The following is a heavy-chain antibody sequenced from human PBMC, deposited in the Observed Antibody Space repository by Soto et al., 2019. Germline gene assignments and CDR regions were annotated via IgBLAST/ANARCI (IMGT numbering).Heavy chain of an antibody. CDR1: GFTFNSYG. CDR3: VKDLAHMADH. J-gene: IGHJ4*02. Sequence: PGGSLRLSCEASGFTFNSYGMYWVRQAPGKGLDWVSHILYDGTKKYYADSVKGRFTISRDNSKNTLYLQMDRMRIEDTAVYFCVKDLAHMADHWGQGTLVTVSS. V-gene: IGHV3-30*18. CDR2: ILYDGTKK.